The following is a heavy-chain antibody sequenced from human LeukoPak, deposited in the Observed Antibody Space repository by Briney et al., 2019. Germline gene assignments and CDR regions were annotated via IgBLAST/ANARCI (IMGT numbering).Heavy chain of an antibody. D-gene: IGHD6-19*01. V-gene: IGHV4-59*01. CDR2: IYYSGST. Sequence: SETLSLTCTVSGGSISSYYWSWIRQPPGKGLEWIGYIYYSGSTNYNPSLKSRVTISVDTSKNQFSLKLSSVTAADTAVYYCASTQAVTGTNDYWGQGTLVTVSS. J-gene: IGHJ4*02. CDR3: ASTQAVTGTNDY. CDR1: GGSISSYY.